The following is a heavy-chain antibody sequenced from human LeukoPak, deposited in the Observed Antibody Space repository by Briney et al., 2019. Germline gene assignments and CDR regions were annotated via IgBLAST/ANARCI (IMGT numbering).Heavy chain of an antibody. CDR1: GYSFTSYW. J-gene: IGHJ6*02. CDR3: ARIQGYCSSTNCLGMDV. V-gene: IGHV5-51*01. Sequence: GESLKISCKGSGYSFTSYWIGWVRQMPGKGLERMGIIYPGDSDTRYSPSFQGHVTISADKSISTAYLQWSSLKASDTAIYYCARIQGYCSSTNCLGMDVWGQGTTVTVSS. CDR2: IYPGDSDT. D-gene: IGHD2-2*01.